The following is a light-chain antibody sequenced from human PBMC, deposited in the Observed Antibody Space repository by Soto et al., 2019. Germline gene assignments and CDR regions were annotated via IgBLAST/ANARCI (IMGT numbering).Light chain of an antibody. CDR2: EVT. CDR1: SSDIGSYDL. Sequence: QSALTQPAPVSGSPGQSITISCTGTSSDIGSYDLVSWYQQHPGTAPKLIIYEVTKRPSGVSTRFSGSKSGNTASLTISGLQAVDEADYYCCSCADCTFVFGTGTKATVL. J-gene: IGLJ1*01. V-gene: IGLV2-23*02. CDR3: CSCADCTFV.